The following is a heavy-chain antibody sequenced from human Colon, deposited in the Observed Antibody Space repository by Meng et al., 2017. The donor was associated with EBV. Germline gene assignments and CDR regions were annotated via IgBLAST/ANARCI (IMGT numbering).Heavy chain of an antibody. D-gene: IGHD2-21*02. V-gene: IGHV4-4*02. CDR2: IYHSGST. J-gene: IGHJ4*02. CDR1: GGSLSSRNW. CDR3: ARVGAYCGGDCYHPR. Sequence: QAPLQAAGPGLVKPSGTLSLPCAVSGGSLSSRNWWSWVRQPPGKGLEWIGEIYHSGSTNYNPSLKSRVTISVDESKNQFSLRLSSVTAADTAVYYCARVGAYCGGDCYHPRWGQGTLVTVSS.